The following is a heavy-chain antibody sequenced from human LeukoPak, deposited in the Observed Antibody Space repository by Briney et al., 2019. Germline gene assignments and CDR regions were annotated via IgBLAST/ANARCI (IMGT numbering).Heavy chain of an antibody. J-gene: IGHJ4*02. CDR1: GFTFSSYS. Sequence: PGGSLRLSCAASGFTFSSYSMNWVRQAPGKGLEWVSYISSSSSTIYYADSVKGRFTISRDNAKNSLYLQMNSLRAEDTAVYYCARVGGPRSSYYHEFDYWGQGTLVTVSS. CDR2: ISSSSSTI. V-gene: IGHV3-48*04. CDR3: ARVGGPRSSYYHEFDY. D-gene: IGHD3-3*01.